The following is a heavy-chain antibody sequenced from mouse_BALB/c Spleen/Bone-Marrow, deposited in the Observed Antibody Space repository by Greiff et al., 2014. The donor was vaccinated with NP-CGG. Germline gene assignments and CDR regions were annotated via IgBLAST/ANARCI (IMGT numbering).Heavy chain of an antibody. D-gene: IGHD2-14*01. Sequence: EVKLMESGGGLVKPGGSLKLSCAASGFTFSDYYMYWVRQTPEKRLEWVATISDGSTYTYYPDSVKGRFTISRGNAKNNLYLQMSSLKSEDTALYYCARDRGVQGYAMDYWGQGTSVTVSS. CDR3: ARDRGVQGYAMDY. CDR1: GFTFSDYY. CDR2: ISDGSTYT. J-gene: IGHJ4*01. V-gene: IGHV5-4*02.